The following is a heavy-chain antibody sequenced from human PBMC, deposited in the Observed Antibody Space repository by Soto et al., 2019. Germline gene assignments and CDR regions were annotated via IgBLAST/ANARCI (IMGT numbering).Heavy chain of an antibody. J-gene: IGHJ4*02. D-gene: IGHD3-10*01. CDR1: GFTFDDYA. Sequence: GGSLRLSCAASGFTFDDYAMHWVRQAPGKGLEWVSGISWNSGSIGYADSVKGRFTISRDNAKNSLYLQMNSLRAEDTALYYCAKDTGPYYGSGVGYFDYWGQGTLVTVSS. CDR2: ISWNSGSI. CDR3: AKDTGPYYGSGVGYFDY. V-gene: IGHV3-9*01.